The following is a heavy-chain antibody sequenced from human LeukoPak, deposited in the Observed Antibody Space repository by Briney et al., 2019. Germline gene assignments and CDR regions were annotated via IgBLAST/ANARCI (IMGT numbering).Heavy chain of an antibody. D-gene: IGHD3-22*01. Sequence: SETLSLTCTVSGGFISGYYWSWIRQSPGKRLEWIAYISFTGNTNYNPSLKSRVTISLDTSKTHFSLTLSSLTAADTAVYYCARSPPGWYYDNSGQYYFDTWGQGALVTVSS. J-gene: IGHJ4*02. CDR3: ARSPPGWYYDNSGQYYFDT. CDR2: ISFTGNT. CDR1: GGFISGYY. V-gene: IGHV4-59*08.